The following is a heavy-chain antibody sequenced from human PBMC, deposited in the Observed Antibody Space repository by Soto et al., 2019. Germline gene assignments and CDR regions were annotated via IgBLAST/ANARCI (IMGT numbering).Heavy chain of an antibody. J-gene: IGHJ6*02. CDR1: GFPFSSYA. D-gene: IGHD2-8*01. V-gene: IGHV3-23*01. Sequence: GGSLSLSCAASGFPFSSYAMSWVRPAPGKGLEWVSAISGSGGSTYYADSLKGRFTISRDNAKNSLYLQVNSLRAEDTAVYYCARDLAVRVTKTKARHGMDFCGQGTTLTVSS. CDR2: ISGSGGST. CDR3: ARDLAVRVTKTKARHGMDF.